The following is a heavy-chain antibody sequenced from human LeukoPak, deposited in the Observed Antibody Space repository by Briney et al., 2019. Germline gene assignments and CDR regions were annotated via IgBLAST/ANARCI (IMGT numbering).Heavy chain of an antibody. V-gene: IGHV1-2*04. CDR2: TNPNSGGT. D-gene: IGHD6-19*01. CDR1: GYTFTGYY. Sequence: ASVKVSCKASGYTFTGYYMHWVRQAPGQGLEWMGWTNPNSGGTNYAQRFQGWVTMTRDTSISTAYMELSRLRSDDTAVYYCARGGSWIRSSGWPLDYWGQGTLVTVSS. J-gene: IGHJ4*02. CDR3: ARGGSWIRSSGWPLDY.